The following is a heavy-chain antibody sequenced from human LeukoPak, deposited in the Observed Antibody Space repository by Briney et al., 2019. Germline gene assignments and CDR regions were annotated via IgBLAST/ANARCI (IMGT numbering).Heavy chain of an antibody. Sequence: SETLSLTCAVYGGSFSGYYWSWIRQPPGKGLEWIGEINHSGSTNYNPSPKSRVTISVDTSKNQFSLKLSSVTAADTAVYYCARTGYSYGPNPYYFDYWGQGTLVTVSS. V-gene: IGHV4-34*01. CDR1: GGSFSGYY. D-gene: IGHD5-18*01. CDR3: ARTGYSYGPNPYYFDY. CDR2: INHSGST. J-gene: IGHJ4*02.